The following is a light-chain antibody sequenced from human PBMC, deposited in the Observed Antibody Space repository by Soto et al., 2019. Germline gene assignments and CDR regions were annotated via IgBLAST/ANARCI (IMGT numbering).Light chain of an antibody. Sequence: ELVLTQSPGTLPFSPGERATLSCRASQSVSSSYLAWYQQKPGQAPRLLIYGASSRATGIPDRFSGSGYGTAGTITISRLEPEDCAVYYGQQYGSSPRTFGQGTKVDIK. CDR1: QSVSSSY. CDR2: GAS. CDR3: QQYGSSPRT. J-gene: IGKJ1*01. V-gene: IGKV3-20*01.